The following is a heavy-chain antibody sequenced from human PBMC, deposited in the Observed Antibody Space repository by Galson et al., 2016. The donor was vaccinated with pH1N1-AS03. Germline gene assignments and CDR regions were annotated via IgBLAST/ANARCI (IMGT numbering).Heavy chain of an antibody. V-gene: IGHV1-69*10. Sequence: SVKVSCKAYGDSFNSYAISWVRQAPGQGLQWVGGIIPTLGIVNVAQSFQGRVTITADTSTNTAHMELSSLRSEDTAVYYCARILGYNYGRVHYWGQGTHVTVSS. J-gene: IGHJ4*02. CDR3: ARILGYNYGRVHY. CDR2: IIPTLGIV. CDR1: GDSFNSYA. D-gene: IGHD5-18*01.